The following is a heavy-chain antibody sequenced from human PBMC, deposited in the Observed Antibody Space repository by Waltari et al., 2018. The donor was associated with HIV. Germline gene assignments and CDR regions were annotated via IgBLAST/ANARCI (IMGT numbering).Heavy chain of an antibody. CDR1: GNNFHTYW. J-gene: IGHJ6*02. V-gene: IGHV5-51*01. D-gene: IGHD2-2*01. CDR2: IYPVDSDT. CDR3: ARLGYCSSARCPSGYYYSYGMGV. Sequence: LQLVQSGAEVNNPRECLKNSCKGYGNNFHTYWIDRLSPLPGKGLEWMGIIYPVDSDTRYSPAFRGQVTISADKSMSTAYLQWSSLQASDTAIYYCARLGYCSSARCPSGYYYSYGMGVWGQGTTVTVSS.